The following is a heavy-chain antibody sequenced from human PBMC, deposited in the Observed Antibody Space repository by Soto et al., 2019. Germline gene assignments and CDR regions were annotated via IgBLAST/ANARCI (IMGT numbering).Heavy chain of an antibody. CDR2: IFWDDDK. Sequence: SGPTLVNPTQTVTLTWTFSGFSLTTSGVGVGWIRQPPGKALEWLALIFWDDDKRHSTSLKNRLTITNDTSKNQVVLTMTSMDPVDTATYYCARICDFWSGYYFSYWGRGTLVTVSS. J-gene: IGHJ4*02. D-gene: IGHD3-3*01. CDR3: ARICDFWSGYYFSY. CDR1: GFSLTTSGVG. V-gene: IGHV2-5*02.